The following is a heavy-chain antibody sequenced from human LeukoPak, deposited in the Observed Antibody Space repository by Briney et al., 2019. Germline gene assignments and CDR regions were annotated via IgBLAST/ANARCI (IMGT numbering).Heavy chain of an antibody. CDR1: GGSISSYY. CDR2: IYYSGST. Sequence: PSETLSLTCTVSGGSISSYYWSWIRQPPGKGLEWIGYIYYSGSTNYNPSLKSRVTISVDTSKSQFSLKLSSVTAADTAMYYCARDNDQLGLDPFDYWGQGTLVTVSS. CDR3: ARDNDQLGLDPFDY. V-gene: IGHV4-59*01. D-gene: IGHD1-1*01. J-gene: IGHJ4*02.